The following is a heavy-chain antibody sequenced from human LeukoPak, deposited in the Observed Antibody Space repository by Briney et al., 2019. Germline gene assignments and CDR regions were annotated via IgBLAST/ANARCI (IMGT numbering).Heavy chain of an antibody. CDR1: GYTFTAYY. J-gene: IGHJ4*02. CDR2: INPNSGGT. D-gene: IGHD5-12*01. V-gene: IGHV1-2*02. Sequence: GASVKVSCKASGYTFTAYYMHWVRQAPGQGLEWMGWINPNSGGTNYAQKFQGRVTMTRDTSISTAYMELSRLRSDDTAVYYCARVAYSGYDEESAWGQGTLVTVSS. CDR3: ARVAYSGYDEESA.